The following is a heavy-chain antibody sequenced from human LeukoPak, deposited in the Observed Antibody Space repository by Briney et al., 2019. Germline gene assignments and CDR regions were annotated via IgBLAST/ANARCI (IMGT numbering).Heavy chain of an antibody. Sequence: SETLSLTCSVSGGSISGAYWSWIRQAPGKGLEWVGHIYKSGTTYYNPSLKNRVIVSIDTSKNQFSLKLSSVTAADTAVYYCVREIQELTGSPGDYWGQGTLVTVSS. CDR1: GGSISGAY. J-gene: IGHJ4*02. CDR2: IYKSGTT. V-gene: IGHV4-4*09. CDR3: VREIQELTGSPGDY. D-gene: IGHD3-9*01.